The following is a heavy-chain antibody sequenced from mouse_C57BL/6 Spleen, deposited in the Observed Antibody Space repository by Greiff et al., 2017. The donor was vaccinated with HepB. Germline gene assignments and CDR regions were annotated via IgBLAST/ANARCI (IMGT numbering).Heavy chain of an antibody. CDR1: GYTFTSYW. J-gene: IGHJ2*01. V-gene: IGHV1-50*01. CDR3: ARSKTGTVVFDY. CDR2: IDPSDSYT. D-gene: IGHD1-1*01. Sequence: QVQLQQPGAELVKPGASVKLSCKASGYTFTSYWMQWVKQRPGQGLEWIGEIDPSDSYTNYNQKFKGKATLTVDTSSSTAYMQLSSLTSEDSAVYYCARSKTGTVVFDYWGQGTTLTVSS.